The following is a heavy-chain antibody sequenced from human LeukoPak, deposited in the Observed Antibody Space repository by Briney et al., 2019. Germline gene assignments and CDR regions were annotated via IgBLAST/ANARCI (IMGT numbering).Heavy chain of an antibody. V-gene: IGHV1-24*01. Sequence: ASVKVSCKVSGYTLTELSMHWVRQAPGEGLEWMGGFDPEDGETIYAQKFQGRVTMTEDTSTDTAYMELSSLRSEYTAAYYCATPLGVGAFDIWGQGTMVTVSS. J-gene: IGHJ3*02. CDR3: ATPLGVGAFDI. CDR1: GYTLTELS. CDR2: FDPEDGET. D-gene: IGHD3-3*01.